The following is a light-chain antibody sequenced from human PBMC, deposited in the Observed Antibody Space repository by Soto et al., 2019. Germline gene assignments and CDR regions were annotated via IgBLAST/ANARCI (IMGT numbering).Light chain of an antibody. CDR1: QTISSW. J-gene: IGKJ1*01. CDR3: QHYNSYSEA. CDR2: KAS. V-gene: IGKV1-5*03. Sequence: DIPMPQSPSTLSGSVGDRVTITCRASQTISSWLAWYQQKPGKAPKLLIYKASTLKSGVPSRFSGSGSGTECTLTISSLQPDDVATYYCQHYNSYSEAFPQGTKVDI.